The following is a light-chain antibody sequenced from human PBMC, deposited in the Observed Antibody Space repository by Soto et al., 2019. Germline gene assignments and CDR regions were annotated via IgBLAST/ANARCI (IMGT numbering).Light chain of an antibody. V-gene: IGKV1-39*01. CDR2: AAS. CDR1: QSISSY. Sequence: DIQMTQSPSSLSASVGDRVTITCRASQSISSYLNWYQQKPGKAPKLLIYAASRLHSGVPSRFSGSGSGTDFTLTISRLQPEDSVTYYWQQSYSTPYTFGQGTKLEIK. CDR3: QQSYSTPYT. J-gene: IGKJ2*01.